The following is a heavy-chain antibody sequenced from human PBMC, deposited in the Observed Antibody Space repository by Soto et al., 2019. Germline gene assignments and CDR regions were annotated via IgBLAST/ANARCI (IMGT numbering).Heavy chain of an antibody. D-gene: IGHD3-10*01. CDR3: ARGGRLVRGVIGFDP. CDR1: GGSFSGYY. J-gene: IGHJ5*02. Sequence: SETLSLTCAVYGGSFSGYYWSWIRQPPGKGLEWIGEINHSGSTNYNPSLKSRVTISVDTSKNQFSLKLSSVTAADTAVYYCARGGRLVRGVIGFDPWGQGTLVTVSS. V-gene: IGHV4-34*01. CDR2: INHSGST.